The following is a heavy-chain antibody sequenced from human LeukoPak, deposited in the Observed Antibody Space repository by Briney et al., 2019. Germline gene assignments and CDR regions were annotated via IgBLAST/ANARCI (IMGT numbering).Heavy chain of an antibody. J-gene: IGHJ3*01. CDR2: IDTKNGVT. D-gene: IGHD3-10*01. Sequence: ASLKVSSKASRYTFTGYDLPCVRQAPVHGLEWMGEIDTKNGVTNYAQKFQGRVTMTRDTYITTAYMELGRLRSDDTALYYCARANRGFGEPSGFDFWGQGTMVTVSS. CDR3: ARANRGFGEPSGFDF. CDR1: RYTFTGYD. V-gene: IGHV1-2*02.